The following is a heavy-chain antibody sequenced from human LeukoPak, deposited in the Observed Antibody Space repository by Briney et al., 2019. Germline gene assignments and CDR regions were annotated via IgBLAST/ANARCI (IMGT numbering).Heavy chain of an antibody. CDR2: ISAYNGNT. CDR3: ARMGGIAVAESGAYYFDY. V-gene: IGHV1-18*01. J-gene: IGHJ4*02. Sequence: ASVKVSCKASGYTFTSYGISWVRQAPGQGLEWMGWISAYNGNTNYAQKLQGRVTMTTDTSTSTAYMELRSLRSDDTAVYYCARMGGIAVAESGAYYFDYWGQGTLVTVSS. D-gene: IGHD6-19*01. CDR1: GYTFTSYG.